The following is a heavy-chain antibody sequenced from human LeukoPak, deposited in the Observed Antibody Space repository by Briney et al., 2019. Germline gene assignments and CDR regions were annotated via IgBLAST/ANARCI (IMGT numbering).Heavy chain of an antibody. CDR1: GYNLRSHG. D-gene: IGHD3-16*01. CDR3: AGFSVFGADTSPRYNSGMDV. CDR2: ISGYNGDI. Sequence: ASVKVSCKASGYNLRSHGITWVRQARGQGLEWMGWISGYNGDIKEAQKFQGRLTMTTETSTSTAYMKLRSLRSDDTAVYYCAGFSVFGADTSPRYNSGMDVWGQGTTVIVSS. J-gene: IGHJ6*02. V-gene: IGHV1-18*01.